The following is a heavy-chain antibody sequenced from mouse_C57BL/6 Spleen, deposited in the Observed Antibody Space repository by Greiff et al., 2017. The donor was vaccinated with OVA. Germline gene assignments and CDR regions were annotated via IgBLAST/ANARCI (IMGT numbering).Heavy chain of an antibody. CDR2: INYDGSST. Sequence: EVQVVASEGGLVQPGSSMKLSCTASGFTFSDYYMAWVRQVPEKGLEWVANINYDGSSTYYLDSLKSRFIISRDNAKNILYLQMSSLKSEDTATYYCARVSYYAMDYWGQGTSVTVSS. V-gene: IGHV5-16*01. CDR1: GFTFSDYY. CDR3: ARVSYYAMDY. J-gene: IGHJ4*01.